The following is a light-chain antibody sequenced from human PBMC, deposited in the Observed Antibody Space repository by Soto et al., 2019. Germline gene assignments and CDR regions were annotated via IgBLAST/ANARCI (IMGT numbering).Light chain of an antibody. J-gene: IGLJ2*01. CDR2: GDN. Sequence: QSVLTQPPSISGAPGLRVTISCTGSSTNIGAGYDVHWYQQVPGTAPKLLIYGDNKRPSGVPDRFSTSKSGTSASLVITGLQAEDEADYYCQSYDHSLSGSWILGGGTKLTVL. V-gene: IGLV1-40*01. CDR3: QSYDHSLSGSWI. CDR1: STNIGAGYD.